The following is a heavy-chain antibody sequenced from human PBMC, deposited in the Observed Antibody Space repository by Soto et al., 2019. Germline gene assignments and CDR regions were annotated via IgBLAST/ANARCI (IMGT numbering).Heavy chain of an antibody. CDR1: GFTFSSYS. Sequence: EVQLVESGGGLVKPGGSLRLSCAASGFTFSSYSMNWVRQAPGKGLEWVSSISSSSSSIYYADSVKGRFTISSDNAKNSLYLQMNSQRAEDSPGYYYARRVRGVVPAAMIWYFDHWGRGTLVTVSS. V-gene: IGHV3-21*01. CDR2: ISSSSSSI. D-gene: IGHD2-2*01. CDR3: ARRVRGVVPAAMIWYFDH. J-gene: IGHJ2*01.